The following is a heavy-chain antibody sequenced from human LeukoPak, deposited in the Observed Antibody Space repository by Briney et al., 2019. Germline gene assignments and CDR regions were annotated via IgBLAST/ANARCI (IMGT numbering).Heavy chain of an antibody. CDR3: AKDAQRGFDYSNSLES. Sequence: GGSLTLSCAASGFTYSHYGMHWVRQVPGKGLEWVAVIWSDGTEKYYGDAVKGRFTISRDNSMKTLYLQMNSLRGDDTAVYYCAKDAQRGFDYSNSLESWGQGTLVTASS. CDR1: GFTYSHYG. CDR2: IWSDGTEK. D-gene: IGHD4-11*01. V-gene: IGHV3-33*06. J-gene: IGHJ5*01.